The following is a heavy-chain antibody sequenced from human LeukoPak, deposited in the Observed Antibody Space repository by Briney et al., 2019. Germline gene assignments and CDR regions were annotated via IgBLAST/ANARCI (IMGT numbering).Heavy chain of an antibody. J-gene: IGHJ4*02. V-gene: IGHV1-69*05. CDR3: ARDNGIAVGGDFDY. D-gene: IGHD6-19*01. CDR2: IIPIFGTA. Sequence: SVKVSCKASGGTFISYAISWVRQAPGQGLEWMGRIIPIFGTANYAQKFQGRVTITTDESTSTAYMELSSLRSEDTAVYYCARDNGIAVGGDFDYWGQGTLVTVSS. CDR1: GGTFISYA.